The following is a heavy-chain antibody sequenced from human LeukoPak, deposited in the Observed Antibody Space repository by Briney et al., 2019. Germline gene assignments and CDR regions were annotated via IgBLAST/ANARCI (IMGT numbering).Heavy chain of an antibody. CDR2: INWNGGST. D-gene: IGHD3-10*01. CDR1: GFTFNTYT. V-gene: IGHV3-20*04. Sequence: GGSLRLSCAASGFTFNTYTMNWVRQAPGKGLEWVSGINWNGGSTGYADSVKGRFTISRDNAKNSLYLQMNSLRAEDTALYYCARSLEPYYYGSGSQNFDYWGQGTLVTVSS. CDR3: ARSLEPYYYGSGSQNFDY. J-gene: IGHJ4*02.